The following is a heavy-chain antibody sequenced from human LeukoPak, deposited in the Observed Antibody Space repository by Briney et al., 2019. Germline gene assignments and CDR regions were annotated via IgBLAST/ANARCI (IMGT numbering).Heavy chain of an antibody. J-gene: IGHJ4*02. D-gene: IGHD3-9*01. V-gene: IGHV3-30*01. CDR3: ARDGPYDILTGYYPDY. Sequence: GRPLRLSCAASGFTFSSYAMHWFRQAPGKGLEWVAVISYDGSNKYYADSVKGRFTISRDNSKNTLYLQMNSLRAEDTAVYYCARDGPYDILTGYYPDYWGQGTLVTVSS. CDR1: GFTFSSYA. CDR2: ISYDGSNK.